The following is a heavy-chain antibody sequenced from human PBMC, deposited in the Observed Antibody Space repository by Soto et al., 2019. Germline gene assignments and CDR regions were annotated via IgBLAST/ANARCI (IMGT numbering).Heavy chain of an antibody. Sequence: SETLSLTCAVYGGSFSGYYWTWIRQPPGKGLQWIGSSSYTGNTYFNPSLRSRVTISVGTSKNQFSLRLTSVTAADTAVYYCARPDSSSWAAPFGSWGQGTLVTAS. CDR3: ARPDSSSWAAPFGS. V-gene: IGHV4-34*01. D-gene: IGHD6-13*01. J-gene: IGHJ4*02. CDR2: SSYTGNT. CDR1: GGSFSGYY.